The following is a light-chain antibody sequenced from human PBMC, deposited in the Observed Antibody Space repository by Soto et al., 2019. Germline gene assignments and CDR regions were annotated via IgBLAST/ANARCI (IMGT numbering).Light chain of an antibody. CDR3: QQSYISPS. J-gene: IGKJ5*01. V-gene: IGKV1-39*01. CDR2: AAS. Sequence: DIQMNLFPSSLSACHRDRVTITFRASQSISSYLNWYQQKPGKAPKLLIYAASSLQSGVPSRFSGSGSGTDFTLTISCLQPQDYATYYCQQSYISPSFGEGTRLE. CDR1: QSISSY.